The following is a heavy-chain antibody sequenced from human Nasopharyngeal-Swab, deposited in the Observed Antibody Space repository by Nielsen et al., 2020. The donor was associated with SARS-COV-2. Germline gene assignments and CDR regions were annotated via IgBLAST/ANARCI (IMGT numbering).Heavy chain of an antibody. CDR1: GYTLTELS. Sequence: VSVKVSCKVSGYTLTELSMHWVRQAPGKGLEWMGGFDPEDGETIYAQKFQGRVTMTEDTSTDTAYMELSSLRSEDTAVYYCATAPRGYSGYDRRTPFDYWGQGTLVTVSS. J-gene: IGHJ4*02. V-gene: IGHV1-24*01. D-gene: IGHD5-12*01. CDR3: ATAPRGYSGYDRRTPFDY. CDR2: FDPEDGET.